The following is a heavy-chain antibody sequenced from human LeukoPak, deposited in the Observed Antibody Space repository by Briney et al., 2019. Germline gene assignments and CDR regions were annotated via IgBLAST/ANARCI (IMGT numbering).Heavy chain of an antibody. V-gene: IGHV1-2*02. Sequence: GASVKVSCKASGYTFTGYYMHWVRQAPGQGLEWMGWINPNSGGTNYAQKFQGRVTMTRDTSISTAYMELSRLRSDDTAVYYCGREARSSSWYFLDYWGQGTLVTVSS. CDR1: GYTFTGYY. CDR3: GREARSSSWYFLDY. CDR2: INPNSGGT. D-gene: IGHD6-13*01. J-gene: IGHJ4*02.